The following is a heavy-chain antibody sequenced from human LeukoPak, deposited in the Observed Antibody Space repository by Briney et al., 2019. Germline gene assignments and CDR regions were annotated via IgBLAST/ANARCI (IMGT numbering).Heavy chain of an antibody. CDR3: ARDGNALVRGVRYDAFDI. J-gene: IGHJ3*02. V-gene: IGHV1-69*05. D-gene: IGHD3-10*01. CDR1: RGTFSSYA. Sequence: ASVKVSCXASRGTFSSYAISCVRHAPGQGREWMGGIIPTFGTANYAQKFQGRVTITTDESTSTAYMELSSLRSENTAVYYCARDGNALVRGVRYDAFDIWGQGTMVTVSS. CDR2: IIPTFGTA.